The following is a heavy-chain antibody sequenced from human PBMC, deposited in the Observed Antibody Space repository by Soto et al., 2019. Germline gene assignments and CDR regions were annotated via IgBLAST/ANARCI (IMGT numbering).Heavy chain of an antibody. Sequence: GGSLRLSCAASGFTFSSYGMHWVRQAPGKGLEWVAVIWYDGSNKYYADSVKGRFTISRDNSKNTLYLQMNSLRAEDMAVYYCARLSPYDSYGMDVWGQGTTVTVSS. CDR3: ARLSPYDSYGMDV. J-gene: IGHJ6*02. CDR1: GFTFSSYG. CDR2: IWYDGSNK. V-gene: IGHV3-33*01. D-gene: IGHD5-12*01.